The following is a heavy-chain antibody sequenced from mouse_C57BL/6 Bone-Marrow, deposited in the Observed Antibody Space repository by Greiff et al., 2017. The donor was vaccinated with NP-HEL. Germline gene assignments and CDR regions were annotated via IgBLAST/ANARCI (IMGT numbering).Heavy chain of an antibody. CDR1: GYTFTDYE. CDR3: TRRGGYSYYFDY. J-gene: IGHJ2*01. CDR2: IDPETGGT. D-gene: IGHD2-3*01. Sequence: VQLQQSGAELVRPGASVTLSCKASGYTFTDYEMHWVKQTPVHGLEWIGAIDPETGGTAYNQKFKGKAILTADKSSSTAYMELRILTSEDSAVYYCTRRGGYSYYFDYWGQGTTLTVSS. V-gene: IGHV1-15*01.